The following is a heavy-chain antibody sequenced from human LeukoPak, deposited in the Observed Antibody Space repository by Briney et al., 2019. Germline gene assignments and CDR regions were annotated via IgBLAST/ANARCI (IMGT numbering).Heavy chain of an antibody. Sequence: PGGSLRLSRAASGFTFSSYSMNWVRQAPGKGLEWVSSISSSSSYIYYADSVKGRFTISRDNAKNSLYLQMNSLRAEDTAVYYCARDAVILTGYYGDYWGQGTLVTVSS. D-gene: IGHD3-9*01. V-gene: IGHV3-21*01. CDR3: ARDAVILTGYYGDY. CDR1: GFTFSSYS. CDR2: ISSSSSYI. J-gene: IGHJ4*02.